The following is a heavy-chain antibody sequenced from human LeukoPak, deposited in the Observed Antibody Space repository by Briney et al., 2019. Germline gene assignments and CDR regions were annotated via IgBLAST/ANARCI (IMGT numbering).Heavy chain of an antibody. Sequence: GGSLRLSCAASGFTFTSYLMSWVRQAPGKGLEWVSSVSGSGDTTYYADSVKGRFTISRDNSKNTVFLQMNSLRVDDTAVYYCAKRGPNDYWGQGTLVTVSS. J-gene: IGHJ4*02. CDR1: GFTFTSYL. CDR2: VSGSGDTT. CDR3: AKRGPNDY. V-gene: IGHV3-23*01.